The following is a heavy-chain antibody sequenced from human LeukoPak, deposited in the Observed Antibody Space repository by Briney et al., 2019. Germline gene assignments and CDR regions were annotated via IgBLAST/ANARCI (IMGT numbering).Heavy chain of an antibody. Sequence: PSETLSLTCTVSGGSISSYYWSWIRQPPGKGLEWIGYIYYSGSTNYNPSLKSRVTISVDTSKNQFSLKLSSVTAADTAVYYCARDRYYYGSSGYSNWFDHWGQGTLVTVSS. CDR3: ARDRYYYGSSGYSNWFDH. D-gene: IGHD3-22*01. J-gene: IGHJ5*02. V-gene: IGHV4-59*01. CDR2: IYYSGST. CDR1: GGSISSYY.